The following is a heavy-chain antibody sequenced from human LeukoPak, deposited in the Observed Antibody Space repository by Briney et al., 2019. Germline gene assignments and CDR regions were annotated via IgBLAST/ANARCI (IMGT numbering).Heavy chain of an antibody. CDR2: IYYSGST. CDR1: GGSISAYS. D-gene: IGHD3-9*01. Sequence: NPSETLSLTCTVAGGSISAYSWSWIRQPPGKGLEWIGHIYYSGSTNYNPSLKTRVTISVDTSKNQFSMKLSSVTAADTAVYYCARSGLVSRYSDHWGQGTLVTVSP. V-gene: IGHV4-59*01. CDR3: ARSGLVSRYSDH. J-gene: IGHJ4*02.